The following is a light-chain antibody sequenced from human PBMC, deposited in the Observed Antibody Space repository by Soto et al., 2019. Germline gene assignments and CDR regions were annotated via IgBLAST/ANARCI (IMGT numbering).Light chain of an antibody. CDR3: QQYGSSPPLT. Sequence: EIVMTQSPATLSVSPGERGALSCRASQSVTSYLAWYQQKPGQAPRLLIYGASSRATGIPDRFSGSGSGTDFTLTISRLEPEDFAVYYCQQYGSSPPLTFGGGTKVDIK. CDR1: QSVTSY. CDR2: GAS. V-gene: IGKV3-20*01. J-gene: IGKJ4*01.